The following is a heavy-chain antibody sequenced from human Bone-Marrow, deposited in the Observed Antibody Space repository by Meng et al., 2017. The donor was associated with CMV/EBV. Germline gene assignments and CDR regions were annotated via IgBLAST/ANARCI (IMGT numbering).Heavy chain of an antibody. Sequence: GESLKISCAASGFHFSSYWMHWVRQAPGKGLVWVSRINSDGSSKSYADSVKGRFTISRDNAKNTLYLQMNSLRAEDTAVYYCARVFERDFWSGYYTDAFDIWGQGTMVTASS. D-gene: IGHD3-3*01. CDR1: GFHFSSYW. CDR2: INSDGSSK. V-gene: IGHV3-74*01. CDR3: ARVFERDFWSGYYTDAFDI. J-gene: IGHJ3*02.